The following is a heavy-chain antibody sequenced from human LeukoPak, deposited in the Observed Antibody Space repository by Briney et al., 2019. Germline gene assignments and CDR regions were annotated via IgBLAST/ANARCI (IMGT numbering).Heavy chain of an antibody. CDR2: ISGSGDST. CDR1: GFTFSSYA. CDR3: AKTRPLDSSSWSHGDY. Sequence: QPGRSLRLSCAASGFTFSSYAMSWVRQAPGKGLEWVSAISGSGDSTYYGDSVKGRFTISRDNSKNTLYLQMNSLRAEDTAVYYCAKTRPLDSSSWSHGDYWGQGTLVTVSS. J-gene: IGHJ4*02. V-gene: IGHV3-23*01. D-gene: IGHD6-13*01.